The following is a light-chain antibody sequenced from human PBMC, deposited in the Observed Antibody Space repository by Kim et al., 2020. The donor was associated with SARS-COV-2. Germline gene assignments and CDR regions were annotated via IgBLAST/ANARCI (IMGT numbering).Light chain of an antibody. CDR1: QSLVHSNGNTY. CDR3: LQATHFYS. V-gene: IGKV2-30*02. Sequence: GQPASISCSSSQSLVHSNGNTYLHWFYQRPGESPRRLIYEVSKRDSGVPDRFSGSGSGTDFTLKISRVEAEDVGIYYCLQATHFYSFGQGTKLEI. CDR2: EVS. J-gene: IGKJ2*03.